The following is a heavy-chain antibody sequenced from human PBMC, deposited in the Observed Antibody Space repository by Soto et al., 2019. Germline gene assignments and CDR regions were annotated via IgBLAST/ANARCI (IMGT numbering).Heavy chain of an antibody. V-gene: IGHV3-21*01. D-gene: IGHD2-2*01. CDR3: ARDLLRSTSCYYDCYYGMDV. Sequence: GGSLRLSCAASGFTFSSYSMNWVRQAPGKGLEWVSSISSSSSYIYYADSVKGRFTISRDNAKNSLYLQMNSLRAEDTAVYYCARDLLRSTSCYYDCYYGMDVWGQGTTVTVSS. CDR2: ISSSSSYI. CDR1: GFTFSSYS. J-gene: IGHJ6*02.